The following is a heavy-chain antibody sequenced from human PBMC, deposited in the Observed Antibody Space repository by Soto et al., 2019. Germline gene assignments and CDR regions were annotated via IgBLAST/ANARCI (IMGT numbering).Heavy chain of an antibody. CDR3: ASLAGDYLSYYYYGMDV. D-gene: IGHD4-17*01. V-gene: IGHV1-2*04. J-gene: IGHJ6*02. CDR1: GYTFTGYY. Sequence: ASVKVSCKASGYTFTGYYMHWVRQAPGQGLEWMGWINPNSGGTNYAQKFQGWVTMTRDTSISTAYMELSRLRSDDTAVYYCASLAGDYLSYYYYGMDVWGQGTTVTVSS. CDR2: INPNSGGT.